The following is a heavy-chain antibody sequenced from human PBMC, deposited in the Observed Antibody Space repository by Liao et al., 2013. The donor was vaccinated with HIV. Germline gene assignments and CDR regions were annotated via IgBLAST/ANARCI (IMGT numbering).Heavy chain of an antibody. Sequence: QVQLQESGPGLVKPSQTLSLTCTVSGDSINSGSYYWTWIRQPAGKGLEWIGRIHTGGTINYNPSLKSRVTMSVDTSKNEFYLRLRSVTAADTAIYYCARGRGATMIWFDPWGRGNPRSPSP. D-gene: IGHD5-12*01. CDR1: GDSINSGSYY. CDR2: IHTGGTI. J-gene: IGHJ5*02. V-gene: IGHV4-61*02. CDR3: ARGRGATMIWFDP.